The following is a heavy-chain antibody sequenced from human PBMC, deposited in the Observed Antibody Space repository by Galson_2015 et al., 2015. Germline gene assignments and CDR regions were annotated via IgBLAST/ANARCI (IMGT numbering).Heavy chain of an antibody. Sequence: SLRLSCAASGFSLSDFGMHWVRQAPGKGLEWVAVIWFDGSRKYYGDSIKGRFTISSDISKSTVYLEMNSLRAEDTAVYYCARDDDTNSRYSRFDYWGQGTLVTVSS. CDR3: ARDDDTNSRYSRFDY. CDR2: IWFDGSRK. D-gene: IGHD2-8*01. J-gene: IGHJ4*02. V-gene: IGHV3-33*01. CDR1: GFSLSDFG.